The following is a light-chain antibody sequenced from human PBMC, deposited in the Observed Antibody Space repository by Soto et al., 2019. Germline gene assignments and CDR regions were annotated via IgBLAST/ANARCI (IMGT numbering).Light chain of an antibody. CDR1: SGHSSYA. Sequence: QLMLTQSPSASASLGASVKLTCTLSSGHSSYAIAWHQQQPEKGPRYLMKLNSDGSHSKGGGIPDRFSGSSSGAERYLTISSLQSEDEADYYCQTWGTGSQVAFGGGTKLTVL. CDR2: LNSDGSH. CDR3: QTWGTGSQVA. V-gene: IGLV4-69*01. J-gene: IGLJ2*01.